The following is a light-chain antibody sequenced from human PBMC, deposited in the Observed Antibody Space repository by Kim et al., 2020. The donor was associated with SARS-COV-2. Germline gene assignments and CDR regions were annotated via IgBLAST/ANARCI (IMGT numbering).Light chain of an antibody. CDR1: QSFNPNY. V-gene: IGKV3-20*01. CDR3: HQYGRSPQT. J-gene: IGKJ1*01. CDR2: STP. Sequence: LSPGENATPPCGPSQSFNPNYLAGYQRNPAQAPRLLISSTPSRATGTPERFSGSGSGTASPLTTSSLEPEDFAVYYCHQYGRSPQTFGKGPKGDIK.